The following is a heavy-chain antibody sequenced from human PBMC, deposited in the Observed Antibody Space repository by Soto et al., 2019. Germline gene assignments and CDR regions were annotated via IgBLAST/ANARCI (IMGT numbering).Heavy chain of an antibody. CDR1: GYTFTGYY. Sequence: QVHLAQSGAEVAKPGASVKVSCKPSGYTFTGYYIHWVRQAPGQGLEWMGWINPSSGDSKYAQKFQGRVTMTRDTSISTAYLDLRNLRSDDTAVYYCAREGGSAYGMDVWGQGTAVTVS. V-gene: IGHV1-2*02. CDR3: AREGGSAYGMDV. D-gene: IGHD1-26*01. CDR2: INPSSGDS. J-gene: IGHJ6*02.